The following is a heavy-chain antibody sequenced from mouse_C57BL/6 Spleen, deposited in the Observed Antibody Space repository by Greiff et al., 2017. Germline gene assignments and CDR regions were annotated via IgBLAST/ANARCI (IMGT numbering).Heavy chain of an antibody. CDR1: GYTFTAYE. J-gene: IGHJ3*01. CDR2: IDPETGGT. V-gene: IGHV1-15*01. Sequence: QVQLKQSGAELVRPGASVTLSCKASGYTFTAYEMHWVKQTPVHGLEWIGAIDPETGGTAYNQKFTGKAILTADKSSSTAYMELRSLTSEDSAVYYCTRSEGGFAYWGQGTLVTVSA. CDR3: TRSEGGFAY.